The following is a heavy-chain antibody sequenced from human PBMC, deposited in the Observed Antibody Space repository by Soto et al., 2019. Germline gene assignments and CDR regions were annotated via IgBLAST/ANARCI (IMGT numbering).Heavy chain of an antibody. D-gene: IGHD3-10*01. CDR3: ARDGSMVRERWFDP. CDR1: GFTFNSYA. CDR2: ISGSGGST. Sequence: PGGSLRLSCAASGFTFNSYAMSWVRQAPGKGLEWVSAISGSGGSTYYADSVKGRFTISRDNSKNTLYLQMNSLRAEDTAIYYCARDGSMVRERWFDPWGQGALVTVSS. V-gene: IGHV3-23*01. J-gene: IGHJ5*02.